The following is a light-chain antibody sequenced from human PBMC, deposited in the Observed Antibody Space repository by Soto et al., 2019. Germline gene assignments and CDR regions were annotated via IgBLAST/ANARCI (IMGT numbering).Light chain of an antibody. CDR1: TSDVGGYDY. CDR2: EVS. Sequence: QSVLTQPPSASGSPGQSGTISCTGTTSDVGGYDYVAWYQQHPGKAPQLMIYEVSKRPSGVPDRFSGSKSGSTASLTVSGLKAEDAADYYFSSYAGSNHLVVFGGGPQLTVL. V-gene: IGLV2-8*01. J-gene: IGLJ2*01. CDR3: SSYAGSNHLVV.